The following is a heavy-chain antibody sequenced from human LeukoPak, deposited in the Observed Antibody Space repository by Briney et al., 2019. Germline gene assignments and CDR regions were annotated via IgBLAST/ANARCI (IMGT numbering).Heavy chain of an antibody. V-gene: IGHV4-31*03. D-gene: IGHD1-1*01. Sequence: SETLSLTYTVSGGSISSGGYYWSWIRQHPGKGLEWIGYIYYSGSTYYNPSLKSRVTISVDTSKNQFSLKLSSVTAADTAVYYCARRPGTTGTLNLFDYWGQGTLVTVSS. CDR2: IYYSGST. J-gene: IGHJ4*02. CDR3: ARRPGTTGTLNLFDY. CDR1: GGSISSGGYY.